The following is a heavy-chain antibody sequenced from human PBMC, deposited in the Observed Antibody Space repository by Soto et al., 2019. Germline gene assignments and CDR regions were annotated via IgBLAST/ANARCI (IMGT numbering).Heavy chain of an antibody. CDR2: IKQDGSEK. CDR1: GFTFSSYW. Sequence: GWSLRLSCAASGFTFSSYWMSLVLQAPGKGLEWVANIKQDGSEKYYVDSVKGRFTISRDNAKNSLYLQMNILRAEDTAVYYCARDVGYCSSTSCYKGGFEYGGQGTLDAISS. V-gene: IGHV3-7*01. J-gene: IGHJ4*02. D-gene: IGHD2-2*02. CDR3: ARDVGYCSSTSCYKGGFEY.